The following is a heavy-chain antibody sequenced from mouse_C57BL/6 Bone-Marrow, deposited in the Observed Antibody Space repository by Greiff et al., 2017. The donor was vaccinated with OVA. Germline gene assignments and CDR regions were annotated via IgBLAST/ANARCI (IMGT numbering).Heavy chain of an antibody. Sequence: QVQLQQSGAELVRPGTSVKVSCKASGYAFTNYLIEWVKQRPGQGLEWIGVINPGSGGTNSNEKFKGKATLTADKSSSTAYMQLSSLTSEDSAVYFCARSAVVATYYYAMDYWGQGTSVTVSS. CDR1: GYAFTNYL. V-gene: IGHV1-54*01. D-gene: IGHD1-1*01. J-gene: IGHJ4*01. CDR3: ARSAVVATYYYAMDY. CDR2: INPGSGGT.